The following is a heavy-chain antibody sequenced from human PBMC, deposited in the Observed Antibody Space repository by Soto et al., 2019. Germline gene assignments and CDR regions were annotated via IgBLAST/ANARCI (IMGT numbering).Heavy chain of an antibody. J-gene: IGHJ6*02. V-gene: IGHV3-11*01. D-gene: IGHD3-22*01. CDR2: ISSSGSTI. Sequence: LRLSCAASGFTFSDYYMSWIRQAPGKGLEWVSYISSSGSTIYYADSVKGRFTISRDNAKNSLYLQMNSLRAEDTAVYYCAREQYYDSSGDYYGMDVWGQGTTVTVSS. CDR3: AREQYYDSSGDYYGMDV. CDR1: GFTFSDYY.